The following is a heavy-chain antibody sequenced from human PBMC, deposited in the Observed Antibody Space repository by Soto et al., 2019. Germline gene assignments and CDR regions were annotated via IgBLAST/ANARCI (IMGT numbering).Heavy chain of an antibody. J-gene: IGHJ4*02. CDR3: AREHDYIWGSYRYLDY. D-gene: IGHD3-16*02. V-gene: IGHV3-21*01. CDR1: GFTFSSYS. CDR2: ISSSSSYI. Sequence: PGGSLSLSCAASGFTFSSYSMNWVRQAPGKGLEWVSSISSSSSYIDYADSVKGRFTISRDNAKNSLYLQMNSLRAEDTAVYYCAREHDYIWGSYRYLDYWGQGTLVTVSS.